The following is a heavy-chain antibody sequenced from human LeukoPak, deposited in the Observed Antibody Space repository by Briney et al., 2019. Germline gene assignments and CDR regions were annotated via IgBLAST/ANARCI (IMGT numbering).Heavy chain of an antibody. Sequence: PSETLSLTCAVYGGSFSGYYWSWIRQPPGKGLEWIGKINQSGSTNYNPSLKRRVTISIDTSKNQFSLKSSSVTAADTAVYYCAVGATDYWGQGTLVTVSS. V-gene: IGHV4-34*01. CDR2: INQSGST. J-gene: IGHJ4*02. CDR3: AVGATDY. D-gene: IGHD1-26*01. CDR1: GGSFSGYY.